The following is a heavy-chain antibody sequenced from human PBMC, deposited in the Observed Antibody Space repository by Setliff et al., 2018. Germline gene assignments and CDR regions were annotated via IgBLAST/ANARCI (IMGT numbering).Heavy chain of an antibody. V-gene: IGHV4-38-2*02. CDR2: IYHNGNT. J-gene: IGHJ4*01. D-gene: IGHD3-3*01. CDR3: RFWSGYYKNDY. CDR1: GYSISSGYF. Sequence: LSLTCTVSGYSISSGYFWSWIRQPPGKGLEWIGYIYHNGNTNFNPSLKSRVTISVDTSKNQFSLKLSSVTAADTAVYYCRFWSGYYKNDYWGQGTLVTVSS.